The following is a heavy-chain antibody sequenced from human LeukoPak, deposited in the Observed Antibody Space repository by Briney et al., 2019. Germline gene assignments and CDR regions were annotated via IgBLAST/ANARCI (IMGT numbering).Heavy chain of an antibody. Sequence: GGSLRLSCAASGFGFRVYDMSWVRQAPGKGLERVSRRRGSCVITFFAASVRCRFTIARDNSRNMLYLQMDSLRAEDTAVYDCAKEERIGARNFLDYWGQGALVTVSS. V-gene: IGHV3-23*01. D-gene: IGHD2-15*01. CDR1: GFGFRVYD. J-gene: IGHJ4*02. CDR2: RRGSCVIT. CDR3: AKEERIGARNFLDY.